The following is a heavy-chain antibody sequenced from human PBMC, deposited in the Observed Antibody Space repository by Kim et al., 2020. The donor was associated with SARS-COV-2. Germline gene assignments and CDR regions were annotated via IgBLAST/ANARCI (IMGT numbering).Heavy chain of an antibody. CDR2: INHSGST. D-gene: IGHD6-13*01. CDR1: GGSFSGYY. J-gene: IGHJ6*02. V-gene: IGHV4-34*01. Sequence: SETLSLTCAVYGGSFSGYYWSWIRQPPGKGLEWIGEINHSGSTNYSPSLKSRVTISVDTSKNQFSLKLSSVTAADTAVYYCARGPTGQQLPYYYYGMDVWGQGTTVTVSS. CDR3: ARGPTGQQLPYYYYGMDV.